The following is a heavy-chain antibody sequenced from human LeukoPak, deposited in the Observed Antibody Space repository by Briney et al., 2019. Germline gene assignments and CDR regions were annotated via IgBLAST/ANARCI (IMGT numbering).Heavy chain of an antibody. CDR1: GFTFSNAW. J-gene: IGHJ4*02. CDR2: IKSKTDGGTT. V-gene: IGHV3-15*01. D-gene: IGHD3-10*01. Sequence: GGSLRLSCAASGFTFSNAWMSWVRQAPGKGLEWVGRIKSKTDGGTTDYAAPVKGRFTISRDDSKNTLYLQMNSLKTEDTAVYYCTTETRGVRGARSLYYWGQGTLVTVSS. CDR3: TTETRGVRGARSLYY.